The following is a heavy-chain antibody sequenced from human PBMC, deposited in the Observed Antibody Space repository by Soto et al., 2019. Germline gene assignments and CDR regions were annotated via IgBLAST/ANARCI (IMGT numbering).Heavy chain of an antibody. CDR2: INHSGST. V-gene: IGHV4-34*01. Sequence: PSETLSLTCAVYGGSFSGYYWGWIRQPPGKGLEWIGEINHSGSTNYNPSLKSRVTISVDKSKNQFSLKLSSVTAADTAVYYCARGASMVRGVSFDYWGQGTLVTVSS. CDR1: GGSFSGYY. J-gene: IGHJ4*02. CDR3: ARGASMVRGVSFDY. D-gene: IGHD3-10*01.